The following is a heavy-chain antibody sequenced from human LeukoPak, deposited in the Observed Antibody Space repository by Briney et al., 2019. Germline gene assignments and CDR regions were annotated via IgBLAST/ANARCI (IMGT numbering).Heavy chain of an antibody. CDR3: ASAPQGGY. CDR2: IYYSGST. J-gene: IGHJ4*02. V-gene: IGHV4-59*01. Sequence: LVTLCFTCPVASGSCSRCDWIWMRQAPGKGLEWIGYIYYSGSTNYNPSLKSRVTISVDTSKNQFSLKLSSVTAADTAVYYCASAPQGGYWGQGTLVTVSS. D-gene: IGHD3-16*01. CDR1: SGSCSRCD.